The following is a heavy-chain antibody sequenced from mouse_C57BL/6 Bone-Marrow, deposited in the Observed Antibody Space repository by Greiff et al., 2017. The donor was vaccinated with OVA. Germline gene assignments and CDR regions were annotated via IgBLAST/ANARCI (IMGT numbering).Heavy chain of an antibody. CDR3: ARLGIYYGKYEWFAY. V-gene: IGHV1-64*01. CDR2: IHPNSGST. D-gene: IGHD2-1*01. Sequence: QVQLKESGAELVKPGASVKLSCKASGYTFTSYWMHWVKQRPGQGLEWIGMIHPNSGSTNYNEKFKSKATLTVDKSSSTAYMQLSSLTSEDSAVYYCARLGIYYGKYEWFAYWGQGTLVTVSA. CDR1: GYTFTSYW. J-gene: IGHJ3*01.